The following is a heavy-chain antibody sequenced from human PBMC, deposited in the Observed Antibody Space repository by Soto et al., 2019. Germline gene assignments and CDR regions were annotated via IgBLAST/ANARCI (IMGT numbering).Heavy chain of an antibody. CDR3: ARRYRSAIDY. V-gene: IGHV4-59*08. Sequence: SETLSLTCTVSGGSISSYYWSWIRQPPGKGLEWIGYIYYSGSTNYNPSLKSRVTISVDTSKNQFSLKLSSVTAADTAVYYCARRYRSAIDYWGQGTLVPVAS. CDR2: IYYSGST. D-gene: IGHD3-16*02. CDR1: GGSISSYY. J-gene: IGHJ4*02.